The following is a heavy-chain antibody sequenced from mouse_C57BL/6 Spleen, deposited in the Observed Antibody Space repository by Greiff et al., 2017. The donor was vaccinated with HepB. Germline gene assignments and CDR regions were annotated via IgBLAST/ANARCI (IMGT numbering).Heavy chain of an antibody. V-gene: IGHV5-17*01. J-gene: IGHJ4*01. D-gene: IGHD4-1*01. Sequence: EVKLMESGGGLVKPGGSLKLSCAASGITFSDYGMHWVRQAPEKGLEWVAYISSGSSTIYYADTVKGRFTISRDNAKNTLFLQMTSLRSEDTAMYYCARENWDRAMDYWGQGTSVTVSS. CDR3: ARENWDRAMDY. CDR2: ISSGSSTI. CDR1: GITFSDYG.